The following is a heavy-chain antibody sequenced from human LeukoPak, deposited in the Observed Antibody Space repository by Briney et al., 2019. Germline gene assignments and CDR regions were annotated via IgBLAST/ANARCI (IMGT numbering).Heavy chain of an antibody. CDR1: GFTFSDYY. CDR3: AREGWELLGKNAFDI. J-gene: IGHJ3*02. Sequence: VGSLRLSCAASGFTFSDYYMSWIRQAPGKGLEWVSYISSSGSTIYYADSVKGRFTISRDNAKNSLYLQMNSLRAEDTAVYYCAREGWELLGKNAFDIWGQGTMVTVSS. CDR2: ISSSGSTI. V-gene: IGHV3-11*04. D-gene: IGHD1-26*01.